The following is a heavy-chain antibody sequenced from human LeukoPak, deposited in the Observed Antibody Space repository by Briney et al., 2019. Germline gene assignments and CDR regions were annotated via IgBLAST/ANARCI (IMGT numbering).Heavy chain of an antibody. CDR3: ARWGMAIYGMDV. Sequence: SETLSLTCTVSGGSISRGDYYWSWIRQPPGKGLEWIGYIYYSGSNYYNPSLKSRVTISVDTSKNQFSLKLSSVTAADTAVYYCARWGMAIYGMDVWGQGTTVTVSS. J-gene: IGHJ6*02. V-gene: IGHV4-30-4*01. CDR2: IYYSGSN. CDR1: GGSISRGDYY. D-gene: IGHD1-26*01.